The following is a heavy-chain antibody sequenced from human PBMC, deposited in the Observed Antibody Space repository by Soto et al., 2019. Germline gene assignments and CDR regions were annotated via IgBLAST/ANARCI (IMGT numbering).Heavy chain of an antibody. Sequence: EVQLVESGGGLVQPGGSLRLSCAASGFTFSSYWMHWVRQAPGKGLVWVSRTNDDGSIINYADSVKGRFTISRDNAKDILYLEMNSLRVEDTAVYYCTRDIGGWGAYWGQGALVTVSS. V-gene: IGHV3-74*01. CDR3: TRDIGGWGAY. CDR2: TNDDGSII. CDR1: GFTFSSYW. D-gene: IGHD3-10*01. J-gene: IGHJ4*02.